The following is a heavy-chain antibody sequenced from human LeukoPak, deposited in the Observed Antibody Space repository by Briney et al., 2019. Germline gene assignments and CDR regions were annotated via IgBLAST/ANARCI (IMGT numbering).Heavy chain of an antibody. Sequence: PSETLSLTCTVSGGSISSGSYYWSWIRQPAGKGLEWIGRIYTSGSTNYNPSLKSRVTISVDTSKNQFSLKLSSVTAADTAVYYCARGVNWGNWFDPWGQGTLVTVSS. CDR2: IYTSGST. CDR3: ARGVNWGNWFDP. D-gene: IGHD7-27*01. CDR1: GGSISSGSYY. V-gene: IGHV4-61*02. J-gene: IGHJ5*02.